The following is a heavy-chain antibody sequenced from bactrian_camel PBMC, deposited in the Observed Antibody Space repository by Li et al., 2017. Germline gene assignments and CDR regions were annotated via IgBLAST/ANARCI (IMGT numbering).Heavy chain of an antibody. J-gene: IGHJ4*01. D-gene: IGHD7*01. V-gene: IGHV3S53*01. CDR1: RHTSSPELNTRS. CDR2: ISSDGRT. Sequence: HVQLVESGGGSVQAGGSLRLSCTASRHTSSPELNTRSMAWFRQAPGKEHEGVADISSDGRTSYTDSVNDRFTISKEHEKKTFYLQMNKLKPEDSAMYYCAAGRDSAGGVWCRNSDFPYMGQGTQVTVS.